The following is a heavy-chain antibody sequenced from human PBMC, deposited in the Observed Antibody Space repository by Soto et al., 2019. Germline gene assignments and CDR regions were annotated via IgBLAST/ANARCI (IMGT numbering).Heavy chain of an antibody. Sequence: SQTLSLTCNVSGGSISTSRSYWAWIRQPPGKGLEWLANIFYSGSTYYNPSLASRVTVSVDTSKNEFSLKLRSVTAADTAVYYCARQPTTGDTDLWFDPWGQGTLVTVSS. CDR3: ARQPTTGDTDLWFDP. D-gene: IGHD2-21*01. CDR1: GGSISTSRSY. CDR2: IFYSGST. J-gene: IGHJ5*02. V-gene: IGHV4-39*01.